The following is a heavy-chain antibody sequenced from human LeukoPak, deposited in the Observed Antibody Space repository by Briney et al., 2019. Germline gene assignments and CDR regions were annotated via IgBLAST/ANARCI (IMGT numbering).Heavy chain of an antibody. CDR2: ISSSSSYI. D-gene: IGHD1-26*01. CDR1: GFTFSSYS. J-gene: IGHJ4*02. CDR3: ARVRTLELLPGVPGTPLLDY. Sequence: PGGSLRLSCAASGFTFSSYSMNWVRQAPGKGLEWVSSISSSSSYIYYADSVEGRFTISRDNAKNSLYLQMNSLRAEDTAVYYCARVRTLELLPGVPGTPLLDYWGQGTLVTVSS. V-gene: IGHV3-21*01.